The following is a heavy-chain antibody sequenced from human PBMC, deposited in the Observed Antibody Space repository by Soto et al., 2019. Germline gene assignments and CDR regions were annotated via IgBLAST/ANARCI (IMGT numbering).Heavy chain of an antibody. CDR1: GGSISSDY. CDR3: ARHNYGSGSTYFDY. D-gene: IGHD3-10*01. CDR2: IYYSGST. V-gene: IGHV4-59*08. Sequence: PSETLSLTCTVSGGSISSDYWSWIRQPLGKGLEWIGYIYYSGSTNYNPSLKSRVTISVDTSKNQFSLKLNSMTAADTAVYCCARHNYGSGSTYFDYWGQGTLVTVSS. J-gene: IGHJ4*02.